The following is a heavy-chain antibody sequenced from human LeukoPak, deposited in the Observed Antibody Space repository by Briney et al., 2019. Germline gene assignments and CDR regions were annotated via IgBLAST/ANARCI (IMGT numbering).Heavy chain of an antibody. CDR2: IKHDGSEQ. Sequence: PGGSLRLSCATSGFTFSRYWMSWVRQAPGKGLEWVANIKHDGSEQYYGDSVKGRFTISRDNAKNSLYLQMNGLRAEDTAVYYCARDLPNDEIFAVVPLFDYWGQGTLVTVSS. CDR3: ARDLPNDEIFAVVPLFDY. D-gene: IGHD3-3*01. V-gene: IGHV3-7*01. J-gene: IGHJ4*02. CDR1: GFTFSRYW.